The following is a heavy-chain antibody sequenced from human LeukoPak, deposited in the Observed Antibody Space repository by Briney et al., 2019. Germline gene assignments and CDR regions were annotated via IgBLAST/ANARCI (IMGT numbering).Heavy chain of an antibody. J-gene: IGHJ6*03. CDR1: GGSFSGYY. V-gene: IGHV4-34*01. Sequence: SETLSLTCAVYGGSFSGYYWTWIRQPPEKGLEWIGEMNPSGSTNYNPSLKSRVTISVDTSKSQFSLELSSVTAADTAVYYCARGRQDVTMIVVVMTAVSYYLDVWGKGTTVTVS. D-gene: IGHD3-22*01. CDR3: ARGRQDVTMIVVVMTAVSYYLDV. CDR2: MNPSGST.